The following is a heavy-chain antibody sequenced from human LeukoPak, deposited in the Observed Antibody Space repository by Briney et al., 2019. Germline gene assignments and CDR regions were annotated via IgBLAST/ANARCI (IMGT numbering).Heavy chain of an antibody. J-gene: IGHJ4*02. V-gene: IGHV4-4*02. CDR2: VNLQGST. CDR3: AREGGPYRPLDY. CDR1: GGSITSTNY. Sequence: PSETLSLTCGVSGGSITSTNYWTGVRQPPGKGLEWIGEVNLQGSTNYNPSLMGRVAISVDISENHISLQLTSVTAADTAVYYCAREGGPYRPLDYSGQGTLVTVSS.